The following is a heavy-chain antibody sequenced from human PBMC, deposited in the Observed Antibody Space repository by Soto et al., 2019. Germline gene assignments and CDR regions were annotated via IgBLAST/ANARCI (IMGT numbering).Heavy chain of an antibody. CDR3: ARHYPIGSNSHYFDY. CDR2: ISYTGST. J-gene: IGHJ4*02. Sequence: LSLTCSVSGGSSSSYYWGWIRQPPGKGLEWIGYISYTGSTDYSPSLKSRVTISVDTSKNQFSLKVRSVTAADTAIYFCARHYPIGSNSHYFDYWARGTLVTVSS. V-gene: IGHV4-59*08. D-gene: IGHD2-21*01. CDR1: GGSSSSYY.